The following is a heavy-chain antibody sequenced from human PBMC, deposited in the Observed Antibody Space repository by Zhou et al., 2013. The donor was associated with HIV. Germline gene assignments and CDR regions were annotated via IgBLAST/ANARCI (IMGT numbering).Heavy chain of an antibody. CDR2: INPNSGDT. V-gene: IGHV1-2*02. J-gene: IGHJ6*03. CDR1: GNTFTDYY. D-gene: IGHD3-10*01. Sequence: QVQLVQSGAEVKEPGASMKVSCKASGNTFTDYYIHWVRQAPGQGLEWMGWINPNSGDTKSAQNFQGRVTMTRDTSISTAYMELGRLRSDDTAVYYCARGGMVRGVHPYYYHYMDVWARDHGHRLL. CDR3: ARGGMVRGVHPYYYHYMDV.